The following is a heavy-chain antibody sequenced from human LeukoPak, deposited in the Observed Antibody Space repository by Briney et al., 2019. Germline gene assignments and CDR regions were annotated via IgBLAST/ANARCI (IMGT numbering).Heavy chain of an antibody. CDR1: GGSISSYY. D-gene: IGHD6-19*01. J-gene: IGHJ6*02. V-gene: IGHV4-59*08. CDR2: IYCSGST. Sequence: SETLSLTCTVSGGSISSYYWSWIRQPPGKGLEWIGYIYCSGSTNYNPSLKSRVTISVDTSKNQFSLKLSSVTAADTAVYYCARQWLVRYPRNYYYGMDVWGQGTTVTVSS. CDR3: ARQWLVRYPRNYYYGMDV.